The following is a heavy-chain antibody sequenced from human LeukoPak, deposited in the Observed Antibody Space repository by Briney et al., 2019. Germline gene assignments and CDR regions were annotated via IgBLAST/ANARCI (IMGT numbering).Heavy chain of an antibody. D-gene: IGHD6-6*01. J-gene: IGHJ6*03. CDR2: TYCRSKRYN. Sequence: SQTLSLTCAISGDSVSSNSAAWNWIRQSPSRGLEWLGGTYCRSKRYNDYAVSVKSRITINPDTSNNQFSLQLNSVTPEDTAVYYCARESCSSSSCFYYYYMDVWGKGTTVTVSS. CDR3: ARESCSSSSCFYYYYMDV. V-gene: IGHV6-1*01. CDR1: GDSVSSNSAA.